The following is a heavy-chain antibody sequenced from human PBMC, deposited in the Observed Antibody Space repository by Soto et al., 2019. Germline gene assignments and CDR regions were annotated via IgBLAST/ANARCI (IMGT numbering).Heavy chain of an antibody. Sequence: GGSLRLSCAASGFTFSNYAMSWVRQAPGKGLEWVSVSGSGGIRHYADSVKGRFPISRDNSKNTLYLHMNSLSAEDTAVYYCARDGVGDTVFFGYFDYWGQGALVTVSS. D-gene: IGHD1-26*01. CDR1: GFTFSNYA. V-gene: IGHV3-23*01. CDR2: SGSGGIR. J-gene: IGHJ4*02. CDR3: ARDGVGDTVFFGYFDY.